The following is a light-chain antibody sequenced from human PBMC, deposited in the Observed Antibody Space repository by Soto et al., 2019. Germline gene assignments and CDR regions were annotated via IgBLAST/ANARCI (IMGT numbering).Light chain of an antibody. CDR1: SSNIGSHI. CDR3: AAWEDSALGVV. V-gene: IGLV1-44*01. J-gene: IGLJ2*01. CDR2: TNN. Sequence: QSVLTQPPSASGAPGQRVTISCSGSSSNIGSHIVNWYQQVPGTAPKLLIYTNNQRPSGVPDRFSGSKSGTSASLAISGLQSEDEADYYCAAWEDSALGVVFGGGTKLTVL.